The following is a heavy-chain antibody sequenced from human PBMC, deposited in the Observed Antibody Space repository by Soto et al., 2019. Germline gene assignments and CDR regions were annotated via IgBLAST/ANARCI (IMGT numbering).Heavy chain of an antibody. V-gene: IGHV4-34*01. J-gene: IGHJ4*02. CDR1: GWSFSGYY. D-gene: IGHD2-21*01. Sequence: SETLSLHCSVYGWSFSGYYWSWIRQPPGKGLEWIGEINHSGSTNYNPSLKSRVTISVDTSKNQFSLKLSSVTAADTAVYYCARGRVIVVTTFDYWGQGTLVTVS. CDR2: INHSGST. CDR3: ARGRVIVVTTFDY.